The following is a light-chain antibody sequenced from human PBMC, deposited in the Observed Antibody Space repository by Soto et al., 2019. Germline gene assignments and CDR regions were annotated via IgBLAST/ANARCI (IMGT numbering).Light chain of an antibody. J-gene: IGKJ2*01. CDR1: QSIDNW. CDR3: QQYYTMYT. V-gene: IGKV1-5*03. CDR2: KTS. Sequence: DIQMTQSPSTLSAPVGDRVTITCRASQSIDNWLAWYQQKPGKAPKLLIYKTSSLGSGVPSRFSGSASGTEFTLTISSLQPDDFATYYCQQYYTMYTFGRGTKLEIK.